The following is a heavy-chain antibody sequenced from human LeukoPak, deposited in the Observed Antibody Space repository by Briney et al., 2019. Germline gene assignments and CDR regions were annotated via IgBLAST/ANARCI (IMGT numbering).Heavy chain of an antibody. J-gene: IGHJ4*02. Sequence: GRSLRLSCAASGFTFSSYAMHWVRQAPGKGLEWVAVISYDGSNKYYVDSVKGRFTISRDNSKNTLYLQMNSLRAEDTAVYYCARDRAARGSSIPYWGQGILVTVSS. CDR2: ISYDGSNK. V-gene: IGHV3-30-3*01. CDR1: GFTFSSYA. D-gene: IGHD6-6*01. CDR3: ARDRAARGSSIPY.